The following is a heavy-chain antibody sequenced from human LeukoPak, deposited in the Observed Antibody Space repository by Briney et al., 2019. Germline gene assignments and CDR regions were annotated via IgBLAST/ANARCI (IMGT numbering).Heavy chain of an antibody. D-gene: IGHD6-13*01. V-gene: IGHV1-69*06. J-gene: IGHJ6*04. CDR2: IIPIFGTA. CDR1: GSTFSSYA. Sequence: SVKVSCKASGSTFSSYAITWVRQAPGQGLEWMGGIIPIFGTANYAQKFQGRVTITADKSTSTAYMELSSLRSEDTAVYYCARVAAADSFGMDVWGKGTTVTVSS. CDR3: ARVAAADSFGMDV.